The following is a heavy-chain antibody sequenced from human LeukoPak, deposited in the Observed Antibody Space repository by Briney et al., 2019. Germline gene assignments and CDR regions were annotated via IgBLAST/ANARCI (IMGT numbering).Heavy chain of an antibody. V-gene: IGHV3-21*01. Sequence: GGSLRLSCAASGFTFSSYSMNWVRQAPGKGLEWVSFISTSSSYIYYADSLKGRFTISRDNAKKSLYMQINSLRAEDTAVYYCARVTRGGYDGYFDYWGQGTLVTVSS. CDR1: GFTFSSYS. J-gene: IGHJ4*02. CDR2: ISTSSSYI. D-gene: IGHD5-12*01. CDR3: ARVTRGGYDGYFDY.